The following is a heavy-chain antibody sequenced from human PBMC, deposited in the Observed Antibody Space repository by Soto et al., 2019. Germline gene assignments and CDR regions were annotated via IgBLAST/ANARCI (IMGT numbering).Heavy chain of an antibody. J-gene: IGHJ4*02. CDR1: GGSITSSSLS. CDR3: ARSPIVGDYVYYFDY. D-gene: IGHD4-17*01. CDR2: IYYTGST. Sequence: QLQLQESGPGLLKPSETLSLTCTVSGGSITSSSLSWGWIRQSPGKGLEWIGTIYYTGSTYYNPSLKSRVTIFVDPSKSQCSLNMSPVTAADTAVYYCARSPIVGDYVYYFDYWGQGTLVTVSS. V-gene: IGHV4-39*01.